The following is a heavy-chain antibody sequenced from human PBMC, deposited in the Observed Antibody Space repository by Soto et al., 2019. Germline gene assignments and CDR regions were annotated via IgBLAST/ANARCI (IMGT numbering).Heavy chain of an antibody. V-gene: IGHV3-33*01. J-gene: IGHJ6*02. CDR1: GFTLSIYG. CDR2: IWYDGSNK. D-gene: IGHD5-18*01. Sequence: GGSLRLSGAACGFTLSIYGMHWFRQAPGKGLEWVAVIWYDGSNKYYADSVKGRFTISRDNSKNTLYLQMNSLRAEDTAVAYCARNQGDTAMVFQETLPLLGLGRSSTTGMDSWGQGTTLPVS. CDR3: ARNQGDTAMVFQETLPLLGLGRSSTTGMDS.